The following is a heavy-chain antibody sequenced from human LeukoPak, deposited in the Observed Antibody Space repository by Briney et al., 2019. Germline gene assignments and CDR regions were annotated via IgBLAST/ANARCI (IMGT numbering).Heavy chain of an antibody. V-gene: IGHV4-4*07. CDR1: GGSISSYY. J-gene: IGHJ3*02. Sequence: PSETLSLTCTVSGGSISSYYWSWIRQPAGKGLEWVGRIYTSGSTNYNPSLKSRVTMPVDTSKNQFSLNLTSVTAADTAVYYCARSIEAAGRAFDIWGQGTKVSVSS. CDR2: IYTSGST. CDR3: ARSIEAAGRAFDI. D-gene: IGHD6-13*01.